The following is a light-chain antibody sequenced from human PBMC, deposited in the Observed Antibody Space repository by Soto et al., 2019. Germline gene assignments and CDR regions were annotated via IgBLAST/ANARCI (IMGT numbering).Light chain of an antibody. CDR3: QQYTHWPRT. J-gene: IGKJ1*01. Sequence: ETVMTQSPATLSGSPGERATLSCRASQSVSSNLAWYQQKPGQAPRLLIYGASTRATGIPARFSGSGSGTEFTLTISSLQPEDFAVYYCQQYTHWPRTLGHGTKVDVK. V-gene: IGKV3-15*01. CDR2: GAS. CDR1: QSVSSN.